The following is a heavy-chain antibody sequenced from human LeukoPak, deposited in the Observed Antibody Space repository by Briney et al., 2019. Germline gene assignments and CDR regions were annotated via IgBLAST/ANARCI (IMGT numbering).Heavy chain of an antibody. J-gene: IGHJ5*02. CDR3: ARAGYCSSTSCWAWFDP. CDR2: INHSGST. Sequence: SETLSLTCAVYGGSSSGYYWSWIRQPPGKGLEWIGEINHSGSTNYNPSLKSRVTISVDTSKNQFSLKLSSVTAADTAVYYCARAGYCSSTSCWAWFDPWGQGTLVTVSS. V-gene: IGHV4-34*01. D-gene: IGHD2-2*01. CDR1: GGSSSGYY.